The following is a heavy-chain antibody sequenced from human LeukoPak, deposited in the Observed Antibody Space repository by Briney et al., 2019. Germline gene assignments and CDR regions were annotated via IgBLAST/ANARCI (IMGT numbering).Heavy chain of an antibody. CDR3: AREEAAAAGSWFDP. CDR2: ISSSSTYI. D-gene: IGHD6-13*01. J-gene: IGHJ5*02. V-gene: IGHV3-21*01. CDR1: GFTFSSSS. Sequence: PGGSLRLSCAASGFTFSSSSMDWVRQAPGKGLEWVSSISSSSTYIYYADSVKGRFTISRDNAKNSLYLQMNSLRAEDTAMYYCAREEAAAAGSWFDPWGQGTLVTVSS.